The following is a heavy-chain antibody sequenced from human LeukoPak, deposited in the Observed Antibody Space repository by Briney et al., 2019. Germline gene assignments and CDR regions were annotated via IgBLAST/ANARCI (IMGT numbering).Heavy chain of an antibody. V-gene: IGHV1-2*02. CDR2: INPNSGGT. D-gene: IGHD2-2*01. J-gene: IGHJ4*02. CDR3: ARYIVVVPAAMFGYFDY. Sequence: ASVKVSCKASGYTFTGYHMHWVRQAPGQGLEWMGWINPNSGGTNYAQKFQGRVTMTRDTSISTAYMELSRLRSDDTAAYYCARYIVVVPAAMFGYFDYWGQGTLVTVSS. CDR1: GYTFTGYH.